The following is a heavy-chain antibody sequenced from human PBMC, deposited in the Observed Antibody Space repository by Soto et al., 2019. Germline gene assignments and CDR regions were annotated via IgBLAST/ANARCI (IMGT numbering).Heavy chain of an antibody. CDR1: GFTFSSYG. CDR3: ARDPSEGRVGNWFES. CDR2: IWYDGSNK. Sequence: PGGSLRLSCAASGFTFSSYGMHWVRQAPGKGLEWVAVIWYDGSNKYYADSVKGRFTISRDNAKNILYLEMYALRTEDTAVYYCARDPSEGRVGNWFESWGQGTLVTSPQ. V-gene: IGHV3-33*01. J-gene: IGHJ5*01. D-gene: IGHD2-2*01.